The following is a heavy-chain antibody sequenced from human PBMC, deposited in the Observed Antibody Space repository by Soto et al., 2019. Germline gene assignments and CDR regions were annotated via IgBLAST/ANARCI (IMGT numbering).Heavy chain of an antibody. V-gene: IGHV1-18*01. Sequence: ASVKVSCKASGYTFTSYGISWLRQAPGQGLEWMGWISAYNGNTNYAQKLQGRVTMTTDTSTSTAYRELRSLRSDDTAVYYCASGRSSGWYLGYWGQGTLVTVSS. J-gene: IGHJ4*02. CDR2: ISAYNGNT. CDR1: GYTFTSYG. D-gene: IGHD6-19*01. CDR3: ASGRSSGWYLGY.